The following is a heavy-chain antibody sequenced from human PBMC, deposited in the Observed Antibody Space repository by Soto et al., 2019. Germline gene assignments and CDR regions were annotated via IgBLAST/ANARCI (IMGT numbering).Heavy chain of an antibody. Sequence: QVQLVQSGAEVKKSGASVKVSCKASGYTFTSYGISWVRQAPGQGLEWMGWISAYNGNTNYAQKLQGRVTMTTDTSTSTAYMELRSLRSDDTAVYYCARDASGSYYDSSGPMGCWGQGTLVTVSS. CDR1: GYTFTSYG. CDR3: ARDASGSYYDSSGPMGC. V-gene: IGHV1-18*01. J-gene: IGHJ4*02. D-gene: IGHD3-22*01. CDR2: ISAYNGNT.